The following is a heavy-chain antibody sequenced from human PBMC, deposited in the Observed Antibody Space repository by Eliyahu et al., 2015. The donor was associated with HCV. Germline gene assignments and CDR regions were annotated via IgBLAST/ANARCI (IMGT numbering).Heavy chain of an antibody. D-gene: IGHD4-11*01. V-gene: IGHV3-48*01. CDR3: ARETGDSNFHDAFDI. J-gene: IGHJ3*02. CDR2: ISSSSSTI. CDR1: GFTFSSYS. Sequence: EVQLVESGGGLVQPGGSLXLSCAASGFTFSSYSMNWVRQAPGKGVGWVSYISSSSSTIYYADSVKGRFTISRDNAKNSLYLQMNSLRAEDTAVYYCARETGDSNFHDAFDIWGQGTMVTVSS.